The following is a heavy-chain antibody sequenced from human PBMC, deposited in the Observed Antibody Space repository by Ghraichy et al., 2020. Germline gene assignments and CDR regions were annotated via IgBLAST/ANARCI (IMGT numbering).Heavy chain of an antibody. Sequence: SQTLSLTCTVSGGSISSSSYYWGWVRQPPGKGLEWIGTIYYSGNTYYNPSLKSRVTISVDTSKNHFSLKLSSVTAADTAVYYCASGSDYPPGSPLRIGPYADWGQGTLVTVSS. CDR2: IYYSGNT. D-gene: IGHD2-2*01. J-gene: IGHJ4*02. V-gene: IGHV4-39*02. CDR3: ASGSDYPPGSPLRIGPYAD. CDR1: GGSISSSSYY.